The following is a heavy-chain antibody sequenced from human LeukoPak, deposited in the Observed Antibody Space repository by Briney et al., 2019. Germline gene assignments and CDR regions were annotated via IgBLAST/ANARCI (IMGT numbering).Heavy chain of an antibody. Sequence: PGGSLRLSCAASGFTFSDYYMSWIRQAPGKGLEWVSYVTSSAATIYYADSVKGRFTISRDNAKKSLYLQMNSLRAEDTAVYYCAKAGYGEVPPYYYYMDVWGKGTTVTVSS. CDR1: GFTFSDYY. J-gene: IGHJ6*03. D-gene: IGHD4-17*01. CDR2: VTSSAATI. CDR3: AKAGYGEVPPYYYYMDV. V-gene: IGHV3-11*04.